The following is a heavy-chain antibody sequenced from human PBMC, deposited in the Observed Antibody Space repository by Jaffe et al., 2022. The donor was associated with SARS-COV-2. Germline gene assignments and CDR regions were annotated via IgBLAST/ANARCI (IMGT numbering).Heavy chain of an antibody. CDR1: GASISSSSYY. J-gene: IGHJ5*02. V-gene: IGHV4-39*01. CDR3: ARRGPGRWFDP. Sequence: QLQLQESGPGLVKPSETLSLTCTVSGASISSSSYYWGWIRQPPGKGLEWIGIINYSGSTYYNPSLKSPVTISIDTSKNQFSLRLSSVTAADTSVYYCARRGPGRWFDPWGQGTLVTVSS. D-gene: IGHD2-15*01. CDR2: INYSGST.